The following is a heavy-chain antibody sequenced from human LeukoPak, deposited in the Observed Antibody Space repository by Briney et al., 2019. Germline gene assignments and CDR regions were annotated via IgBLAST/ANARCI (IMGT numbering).Heavy chain of an antibody. CDR3: AKPLNDYVWGSYYY. D-gene: IGHD3-16*01. V-gene: IGHV3-23*01. CDR2: ISGSGGST. Sequence: PGGSLRLSCAASGFTFSSYAMSWVRQAPGKGLEWVSAISGSGGSTYYADSVKGRFTISRDNSKNTLYLQMNSLRAEDTAVYYCAKPLNDYVWGSYYYWGQGTLVTASS. J-gene: IGHJ4*02. CDR1: GFTFSSYA.